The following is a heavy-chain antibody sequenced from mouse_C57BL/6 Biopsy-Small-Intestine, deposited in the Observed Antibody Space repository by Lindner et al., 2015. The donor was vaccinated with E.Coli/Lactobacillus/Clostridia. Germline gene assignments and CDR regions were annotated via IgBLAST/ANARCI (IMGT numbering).Heavy chain of an antibody. CDR3: AIHGYYPFTY. Sequence: VQLQESGPELVKPGASVKISCKASGYSFTDYNMNWVKQSNGKSLEWIGVINPNYGTTSYNQKFKDKATLTVDQSSSTAYMQLNSLTSADSAVFYCAIHGYYPFTYWGQGTLVTVSA. J-gene: IGHJ3*01. D-gene: IGHD2-3*01. V-gene: IGHV1-39*01. CDR2: INPNYGTT. CDR1: GYSFTDYN.